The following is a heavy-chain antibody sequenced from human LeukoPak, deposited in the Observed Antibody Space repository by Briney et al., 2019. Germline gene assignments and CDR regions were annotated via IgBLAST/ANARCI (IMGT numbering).Heavy chain of an antibody. CDR3: ARVPIQGLDY. J-gene: IGHJ4*02. CDR1: GFTFSSYA. CDR2: ISGSGGST. Sequence: GGSLRLSCAASGFTFSSYAMSWVRQAPGKGLEWVSAISGSGGSTYYADSVKGRFTISRDNSKNTLCLQMSSLRAEDTAVYYCARVPIQGLDYWGQGTLVTVSS. V-gene: IGHV3-23*01.